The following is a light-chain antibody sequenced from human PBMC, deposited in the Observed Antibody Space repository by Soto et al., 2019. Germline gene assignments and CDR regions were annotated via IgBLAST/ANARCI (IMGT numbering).Light chain of an antibody. CDR3: AAWDDSLNGAV. CDR1: SSNIGSNS. CDR2: SNN. Sequence: QSVVTQPPSASGTPGQRVTISCSGSSSNIGSNSVNWYQQLPGTAPKLLIYSNNQRPSGVPDRFSGSKSGTSASLAISGLQSEDEADYYCAAWDDSLNGAVFGGGNQLTV. J-gene: IGLJ7*01. V-gene: IGLV1-44*01.